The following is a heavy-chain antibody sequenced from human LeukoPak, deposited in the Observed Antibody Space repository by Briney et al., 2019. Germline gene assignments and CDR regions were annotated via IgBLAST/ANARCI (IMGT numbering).Heavy chain of an antibody. CDR3: ARMRQVLWFGETPTP. CDR2: ISSSSYI. D-gene: IGHD3-10*01. Sequence: PGGSLRLSCAASGFTLSSYSMNWVRQAPGKGLEWVSSISSSSYIYYADSVKGRFTISRDNAKNSLYLQMNSLRAEDTAVYYCARMRQVLWFGETPTPWGQGTLVTVSS. V-gene: IGHV3-21*01. J-gene: IGHJ4*02. CDR1: GFTLSSYS.